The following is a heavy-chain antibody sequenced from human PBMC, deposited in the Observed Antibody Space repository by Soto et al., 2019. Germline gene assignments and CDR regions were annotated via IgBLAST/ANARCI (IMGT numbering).Heavy chain of an antibody. D-gene: IGHD3-22*01. V-gene: IGHV3-15*07. CDR3: TTDRPRGKYYYDSSGPGHYFDY. Sequence: EVQLVESGGGLVKPGGSLRLSCAASGFTFSNAWMNWVRQAPGKGLEWVGRIKSKTDGGTTDYAAHVKGRFTISRDDSKNTLYLQMNSLKTEDTAVYYCTTDRPRGKYYYDSSGPGHYFDYWGQGTLVTVSS. CDR1: GFTFSNAW. J-gene: IGHJ4*02. CDR2: IKSKTDGGTT.